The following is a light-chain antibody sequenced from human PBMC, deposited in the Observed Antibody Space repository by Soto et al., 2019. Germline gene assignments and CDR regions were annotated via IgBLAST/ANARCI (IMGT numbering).Light chain of an antibody. Sequence: ETVLTQSPATLSLSPGARATLSCRASQSVSTDLAWYQQKPGQSPRLLIYDASNRATGIPARFSVSGSGTDFTLTISSLEPEDFAVYYCQQCAYWPLTFGGGTKVEIK. J-gene: IGKJ4*01. CDR3: QQCAYWPLT. CDR1: QSVSTD. V-gene: IGKV3-11*01. CDR2: DAS.